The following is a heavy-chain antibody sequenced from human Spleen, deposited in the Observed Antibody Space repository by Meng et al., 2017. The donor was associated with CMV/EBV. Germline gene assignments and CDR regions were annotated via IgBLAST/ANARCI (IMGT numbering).Heavy chain of an antibody. J-gene: IGHJ4*02. D-gene: IGHD3-22*01. V-gene: IGHV4-34*01. Sequence: SFIAYSWTWIRQPPGQGLEWIGEINHSGSTNYIPSLKSRVTISVDTSKNQFSLRLSSVTAADTAVYYCTRVYDSSGYYYLRRGFDSWGQGTLVTVSS. CDR1: SFIAYS. CDR3: TRVYDSSGYYYLRRGFDS. CDR2: INHSGST.